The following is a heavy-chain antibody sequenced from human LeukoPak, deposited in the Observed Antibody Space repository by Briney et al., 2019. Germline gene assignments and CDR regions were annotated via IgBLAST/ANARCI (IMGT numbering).Heavy chain of an antibody. J-gene: IGHJ6*04. Sequence: GASVKVSCKVSGYTLTELSMHWVRQAPGKGLEWMGGFDPEDCETIYAQKFQGRVTMTEDTSTDTAYMELSSLRSEDTAVYYCATIPGIAVAGVMDVWGKGTTVTVSS. CDR2: FDPEDCET. V-gene: IGHV1-24*01. CDR3: ATIPGIAVAGVMDV. D-gene: IGHD6-19*01. CDR1: GYTLTELS.